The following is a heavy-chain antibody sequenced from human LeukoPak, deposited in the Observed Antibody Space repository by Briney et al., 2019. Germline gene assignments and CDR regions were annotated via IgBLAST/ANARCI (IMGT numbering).Heavy chain of an antibody. Sequence: PSETLSLTCTVSSGSIGSSSYYWAWIRQPPGKGLEWIGSINNSGKTYYKPSLKSRVTISVDKSKNQFSLKLSSMTAADTAVHYCARGLRLDYWGQGILVTVSS. CDR1: SGSIGSSSYY. J-gene: IGHJ4*02. CDR2: INNSGKT. CDR3: ARGLRLDY. V-gene: IGHV4-39*07. D-gene: IGHD4-17*01.